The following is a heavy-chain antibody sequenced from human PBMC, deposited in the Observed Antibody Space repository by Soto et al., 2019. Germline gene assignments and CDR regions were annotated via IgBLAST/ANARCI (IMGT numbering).Heavy chain of an antibody. CDR1: GFTFSSYA. CDR3: ARGGLLPYYGMDV. V-gene: IGHV3-30-3*01. D-gene: IGHD2-21*02. CDR2: ISYDGSNK. Sequence: ESGGGVVQPGRSLRLSCAASGFTFSSYAMHWVRQAPGKGLEWVAVISYDGSNKYYADSVKGRFTISRDNSKNTLYLQMNSLRAEDTAVYYCARGGLLPYYGMDVWGQGTTVTVSS. J-gene: IGHJ6*02.